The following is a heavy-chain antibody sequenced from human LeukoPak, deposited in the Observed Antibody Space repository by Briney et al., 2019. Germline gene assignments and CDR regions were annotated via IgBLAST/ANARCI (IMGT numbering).Heavy chain of an antibody. CDR3: ARGSRPSKFSGYYSDYYYYYMDV. Sequence: GASVKVSCKASGYTFTSYGISWVRQAPGQGLEWMGWISAYNGNTNYAQKLQGRVTMTTDTSTSTAYMELRSLRSDDTAVYYCARGSRPSKFSGYYSDYYYYYMDVWGKGTTVTISS. CDR2: ISAYNGNT. D-gene: IGHD3-22*01. V-gene: IGHV1-18*01. CDR1: GYTFTSYG. J-gene: IGHJ6*03.